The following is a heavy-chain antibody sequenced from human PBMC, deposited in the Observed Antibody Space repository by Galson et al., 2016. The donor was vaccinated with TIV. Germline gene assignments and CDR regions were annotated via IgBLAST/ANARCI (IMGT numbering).Heavy chain of an antibody. Sequence: LVKPTQTLTLTCSFSGFSLTTSGVGVGWIRQPPRKALEWLGFIYWDDRKLYSPSLKNRLTITRDTSRNQVVLTMTNMDPVDTATYYCAHRGDGHNKIFDYWGQGTLVTVSS. V-gene: IGHV2-5*02. J-gene: IGHJ4*02. D-gene: IGHD5-24*01. CDR3: AHRGDGHNKIFDY. CDR2: IYWDDRK. CDR1: GFSLTTSGVG.